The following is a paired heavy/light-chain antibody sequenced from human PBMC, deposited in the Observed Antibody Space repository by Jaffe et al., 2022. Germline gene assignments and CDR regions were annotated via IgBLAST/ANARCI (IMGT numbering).Heavy chain of an antibody. J-gene: IGHJ3*02. CDR1: GFTVSSNY. D-gene: IGHD5-12*01. V-gene: IGHV3-53*02. CDR2: IYSGGST. CDR3: ARSNRKLYSGYDFAFDI. Sequence: EVQLVETGGGLIQPGGSLRLSCAASGFTVSSNYMSWVRQAPGKGLEWVSVIYSGGSTYYADSVKGRFTISRDNSKNTLYLQMNSLRAEDTAVYYCARSNRKLYSGYDFAFDIWGQGTMVTVSS.
Light chain of an antibody. CDR1: QDISNY. CDR2: DAS. V-gene: IGKV1-33*01. Sequence: DIQMTQSPSSLSASVGDRVTITCQASQDISNYLNWYQQKPGKAPKLLIYDASNLETGVPSRFSGSGSGTDFTFTISSLQPEDIATYYCQQYDNLLITFGQGTRLEIK. J-gene: IGKJ5*01. CDR3: QQYDNLLIT.